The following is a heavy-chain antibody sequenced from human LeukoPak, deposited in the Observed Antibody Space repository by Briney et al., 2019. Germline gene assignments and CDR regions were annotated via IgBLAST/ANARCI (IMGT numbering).Heavy chain of an antibody. CDR2: IIPIFGTA. CDR3: AREVFDSSWSYLNWFDP. J-gene: IGHJ5*02. Sequence: SVKVSCKASGGTFSSYAISWVRQAPGQGLEWMGGIIPIFGTANYAQKFQGRVTITADESTSTAYMELSSLRSEDTAVYYCAREVFDSSWSYLNWFDPWGQGTLVTVSS. D-gene: IGHD6-13*01. CDR1: GGTFSSYA. V-gene: IGHV1-69*13.